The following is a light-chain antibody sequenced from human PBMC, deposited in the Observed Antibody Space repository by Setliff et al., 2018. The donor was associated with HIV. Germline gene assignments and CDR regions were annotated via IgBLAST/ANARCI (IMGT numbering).Light chain of an antibody. J-gene: IGKJ4*01. CDR3: QQLNSYPPLT. V-gene: IGKV1-9*01. CDR1: QDINNY. Sequence: DIRLTQSPSFLSASVGDRVTITCRASQDINNYLAWYQQKPGKAPKLLIYAASTLQTGVPSRFSGSRSGTEFTLTIRSLQPEDFATYFCQQLNSYPPLTFGGGTKVDIK. CDR2: AAS.